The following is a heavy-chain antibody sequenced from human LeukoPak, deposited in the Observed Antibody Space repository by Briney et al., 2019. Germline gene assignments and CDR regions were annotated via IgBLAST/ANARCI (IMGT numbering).Heavy chain of an antibody. CDR3: AANSADYNTLGSSYKV. CDR1: SASITSSPYF. J-gene: IGHJ4*02. CDR2: ISYSGTT. Sequence: SETLSLTCTVSSASITSSPYFWGWIRRSPGKGLEWIGSISYSGTTYYNPSLKSRVTISVDTSKNQFSLKLNSVTAADTAVFYCAANSADYNTLGSSYKVWGQGTLVTVSS. D-gene: IGHD3-10*01. V-gene: IGHV4-39*01.